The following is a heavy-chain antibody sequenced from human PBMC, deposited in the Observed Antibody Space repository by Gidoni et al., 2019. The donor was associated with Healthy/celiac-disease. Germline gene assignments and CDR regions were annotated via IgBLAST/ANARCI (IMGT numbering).Heavy chain of an antibody. CDR2: IYYSGST. J-gene: IGHJ4*02. CDR3: ARDRNGWRYYFDY. D-gene: IGHD6-19*01. Sequence: QLQLQESGPGLVKPSETLSPTCTVSGGSISSSSYYWGWIRQPPGKGLEWIGSIYYSGSTYYNPSLKSRVTISVDTSKNQFSLKLSSVTAADTAVYYCARDRNGWRYYFDYWGQGTLVTVSS. CDR1: GGSISSSSYY. V-gene: IGHV4-39*07.